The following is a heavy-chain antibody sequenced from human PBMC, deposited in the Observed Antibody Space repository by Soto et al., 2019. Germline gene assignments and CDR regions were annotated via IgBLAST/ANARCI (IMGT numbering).Heavy chain of an antibody. Sequence: XESLKISCRGSGYSFTSYWISWVRQMPGKGLEWMGRIDPSDSYTNYSPSFQGHVTISADKSISTAYLQWSSLKASDTAMYYCARHSIYYGDYVYRWFDHWGQGTLVTVSS. CDR2: IDPSDSYT. D-gene: IGHD4-17*01. CDR1: GYSFTSYW. CDR3: ARHSIYYGDYVYRWFDH. V-gene: IGHV5-10-1*01. J-gene: IGHJ5*02.